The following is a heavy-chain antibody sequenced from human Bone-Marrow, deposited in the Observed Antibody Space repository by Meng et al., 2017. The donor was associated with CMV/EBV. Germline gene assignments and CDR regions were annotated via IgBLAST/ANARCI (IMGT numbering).Heavy chain of an antibody. J-gene: IGHJ4*02. CDR2: IYYSGNT. CDR3: ARGGGDGYSRGGFDY. V-gene: IGHV4-31*11. D-gene: IGHD5-24*01. CDR1: GGSFSGYY. Sequence: SETLSLTCAVYGGSFSGYYWSWIRQHPERGLEWIGYIYYSGNTYYHPSLESRATISVDTSKNHFSLKLTSMTAADTAVYYCARGGGDGYSRGGFDYWGQGTLVTVSS.